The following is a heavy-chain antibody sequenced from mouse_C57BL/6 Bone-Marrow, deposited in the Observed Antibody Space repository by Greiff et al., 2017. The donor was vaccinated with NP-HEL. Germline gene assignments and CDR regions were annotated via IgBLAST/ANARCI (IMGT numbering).Heavy chain of an antibody. CDR3: ARNFAGTSYWYFDV. CDR2: IWSGGST. Sequence: VQLQQSGPGLVQPSQSLSITCTVSGFSLTSYGVHWVRQSPGKGLAWLGVIWSGGSTDYNAAFISRLSISKDNSKSQVFFKMNSLQADDTAIYYCARNFAGTSYWYFDVWGTGTTVTVSS. V-gene: IGHV2-2*01. CDR1: GFSLTSYG. J-gene: IGHJ1*03. D-gene: IGHD4-1*01.